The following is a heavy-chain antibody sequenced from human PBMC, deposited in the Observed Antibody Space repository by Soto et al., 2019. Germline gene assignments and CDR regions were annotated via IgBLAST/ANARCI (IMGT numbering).Heavy chain of an antibody. CDR2: LYGNSGGI. CDR3: AKDVVPCEGVWLMDH. V-gene: IGHV3-23*01. CDR1: GFTFASYA. D-gene: IGHD3-16*01. J-gene: IGHJ4*02. Sequence: EVQLLESGGGLVQPGGSLRLSCAASGFTFASYAMTWVRQAPGKGLESVAGLYGNSGGIQYSDSVKGRFTISRDNSKYIVYLQMNSLRVEDTAVYFGAKDVVPCEGVWLMDHWGQGTLVTVSS.